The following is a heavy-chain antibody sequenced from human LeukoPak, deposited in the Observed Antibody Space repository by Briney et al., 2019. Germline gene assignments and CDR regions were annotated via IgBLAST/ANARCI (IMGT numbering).Heavy chain of an antibody. CDR2: INHSERT. D-gene: IGHD5-24*01. CDR3: ARGRGGRDGYNFG. V-gene: IGHV4-34*01. Sequence: PSETLSLTCAVYGGSFSGYYWSWIRQPPGKGLEWIGEINHSERTNYNPPLKSRVTISVDTSKNQFSLKLSSVTAADTAVYYCARGRGGRDGYNFGRGQGTLVTVSS. CDR1: GGSFSGYY. J-gene: IGHJ4*02.